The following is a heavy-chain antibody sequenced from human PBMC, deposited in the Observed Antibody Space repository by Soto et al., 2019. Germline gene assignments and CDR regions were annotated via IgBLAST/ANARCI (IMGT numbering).Heavy chain of an antibody. CDR2: ISSSGSTI. V-gene: IGHV3-11*01. J-gene: IGHJ4*02. D-gene: IGHD3-16*02. Sequence: GGSLRLSCAASGFTFSDYYMSWIRQAPGKGLEWVSYISSSGSTIYYADSVKGRFTISRDNAKNSLYLQMNSLRAEDTAVYYCAREAMITFGGVIVLNYFDYWGQGTLITVSS. CDR3: AREAMITFGGVIVLNYFDY. CDR1: GFTFSDYY.